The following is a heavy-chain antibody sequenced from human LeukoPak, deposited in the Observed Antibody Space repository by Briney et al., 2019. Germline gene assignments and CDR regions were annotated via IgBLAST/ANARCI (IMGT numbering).Heavy chain of an antibody. D-gene: IGHD3-10*01. J-gene: IGHJ4*02. V-gene: IGHV3-53*01. Sequence: PGGSLRLSCAASGFTVSSNYMSWVRQAPGKGLEWVSVIYSGGSTYYADSVKGRFTISRDNSKNTLYLQMNSLRAEDTAVYYCARASPQLWPPDYWGQGTLVTVSS. CDR3: ARASPQLWPPDY. CDR1: GFTVSSNY. CDR2: IYSGGST.